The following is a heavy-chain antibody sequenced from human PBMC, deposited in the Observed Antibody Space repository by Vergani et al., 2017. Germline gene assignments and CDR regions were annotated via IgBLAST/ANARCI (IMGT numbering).Heavy chain of an antibody. J-gene: IGHJ6*02. CDR2: ISWNSGSI. V-gene: IGHV3-9*01. D-gene: IGHD6-13*01. Sequence: EVQLVESGGGLVQPGRSLRLSCAASGFTFDDYAMHWVRQAPGKGLEWVSGISWNSGSIGYADSVKGRFTISRDNAKNSLYLQMNSLRAEDTAVYYCARDVAAAGRYYYYYGMDVWGQGTTVTVSS. CDR1: GFTFDDYA. CDR3: ARDVAAAGRYYYYYGMDV.